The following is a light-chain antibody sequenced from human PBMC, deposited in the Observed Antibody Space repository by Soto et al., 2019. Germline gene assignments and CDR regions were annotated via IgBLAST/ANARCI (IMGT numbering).Light chain of an antibody. V-gene: IGKV3-20*01. CDR3: QQYGNPPPT. J-gene: IGKJ1*01. Sequence: EIVLTQSPGTLSLSPGERATLSCRASQSVSRSYLAWYQQKAGQAPRLLIYGASSRATGIPDRFTGSASGTDFTLTINGLEPEDSAVYHCQQYGNPPPTFGPGTKVDIK. CDR1: QSVSRSY. CDR2: GAS.